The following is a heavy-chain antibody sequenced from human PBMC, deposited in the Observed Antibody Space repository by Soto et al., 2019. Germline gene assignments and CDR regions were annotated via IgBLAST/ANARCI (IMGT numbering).Heavy chain of an antibody. V-gene: IGHV1-18*01. CDR2: ISAYNANA. CDR3: ARENSYFDY. Sequence: QIQLLQSGAEVKKPGASVKVTCKASGYTFRNFGISWVRQAPGQGLEWMGWISAYNANANYAQKFQGRLTMPADTSTSTAYMELRSLRSDDTAVYYCARENSYFDYWGQGTLVTVSS. CDR1: GYTFRNFG. J-gene: IGHJ4*02.